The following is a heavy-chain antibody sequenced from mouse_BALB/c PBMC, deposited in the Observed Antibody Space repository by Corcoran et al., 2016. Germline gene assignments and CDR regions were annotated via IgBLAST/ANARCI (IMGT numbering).Heavy chain of an antibody. CDR3: ARPYEYDGNYFDY. Sequence: EDQLQQSGAELVRPGALVKLSCTASGFNIKDYYMHWVKQWPEQGLEWIGWIDPENGNTIYDPKFPGKASITADTSSNTAYLQLSSLTSEDTAVYYCARPYEYDGNYFDYWGQGTTLTVSS. J-gene: IGHJ2*01. CDR1: GFNIKDYY. CDR2: IDPENGNT. D-gene: IGHD2-4*01. V-gene: IGHV14-1*02.